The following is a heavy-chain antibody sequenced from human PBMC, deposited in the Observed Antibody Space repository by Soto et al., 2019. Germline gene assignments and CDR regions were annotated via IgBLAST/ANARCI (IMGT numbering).Heavy chain of an antibody. CDR3: ARRRASDYGGNHHPYYFDR. CDR2: ISYSGRT. CDR1: GASIITDNYL. Sequence: SETLSLTCTVSGASIITDNYLWVWTRQSPRRGLELIGSISYSGRTYDNPSLQSRVTISIDASKNQFSLKLTSVTTADTAVYYCARRRASDYGGNHHPYYFDRWGQGXLVTVYS. J-gene: IGHJ4*02. V-gene: IGHV4-39*01. D-gene: IGHD4-17*01.